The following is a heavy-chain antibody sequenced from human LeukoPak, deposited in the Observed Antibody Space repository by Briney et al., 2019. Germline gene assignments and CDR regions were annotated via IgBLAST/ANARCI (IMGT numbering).Heavy chain of an antibody. V-gene: IGHV1-69*13. CDR3: AREGPGIAVAGTVIYPY. Sequence: GASVKVSCKASGGTFSSYAISWVRQAPGQGLEWMGGIIPIFGTANYAQKFQGRVTITADESTNTAYMEPSSLRSEDTAVYYCAREGPGIAVAGTVIYPYWVQGTLVTVSS. CDR2: IIPIFGTA. D-gene: IGHD6-19*01. CDR1: GGTFSSYA. J-gene: IGHJ4*02.